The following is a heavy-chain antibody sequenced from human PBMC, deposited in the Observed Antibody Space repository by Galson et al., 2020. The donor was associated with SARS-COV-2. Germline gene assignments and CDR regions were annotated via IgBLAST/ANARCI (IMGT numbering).Heavy chain of an antibody. CDR2: ISYDGTHK. V-gene: IGHV3-30*03. CDR3: ARDPGWELLRLSDYYYSMDV. J-gene: IGHJ6*02. Sequence: GESLKISCAASGFTFSNYGIHWVRQAPGKGLEWVAFISYDGTHKNYADSVKGRFAISRDISENTLYLQMNSLRPEDTATYYCARDPGWELLRLSDYYYSMDVWGQGTTVTVSS. D-gene: IGHD1-26*01. CDR1: GFTFSNYG.